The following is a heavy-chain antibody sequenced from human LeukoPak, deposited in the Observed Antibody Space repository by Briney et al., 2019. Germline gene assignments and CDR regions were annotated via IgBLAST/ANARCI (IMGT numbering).Heavy chain of an antibody. CDR3: ARVYCSSTSCHYFLDY. Sequence: ASVKVACKASGYTFTSYAMHWVRQAPGQRLEWMGWINGANGNTEYSQKFQGRVTITSDTSASPPYMELRSLRSEDTAVYYCARVYCSSTSCHYFLDYWGQGTLVTISS. J-gene: IGHJ4*02. D-gene: IGHD2-2*01. CDR2: INGANGNT. V-gene: IGHV1-3*01. CDR1: GYTFTSYA.